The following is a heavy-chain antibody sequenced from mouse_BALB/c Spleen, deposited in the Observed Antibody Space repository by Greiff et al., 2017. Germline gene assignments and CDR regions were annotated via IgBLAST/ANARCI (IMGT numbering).Heavy chain of an antibody. CDR2: ISYSGST. CDR1: GYSITSDYA. D-gene: IGHD3-1*01. V-gene: IGHV3-2*02. Sequence: EVQRVESGPGLVKPSQSLSLTCTVTGYSITSDYAWNWIRQFPGNKLEWMGYISYSGSTSYNPSLKSRISITRDTSKNQFFLQLNSVTTEDTATYYCARRGGLGLRFAYWGQGTLVTVSA. CDR3: ARRGGLGLRFAY. J-gene: IGHJ3*01.